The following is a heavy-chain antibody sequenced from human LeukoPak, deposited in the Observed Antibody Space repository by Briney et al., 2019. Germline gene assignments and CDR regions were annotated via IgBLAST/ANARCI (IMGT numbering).Heavy chain of an antibody. D-gene: IGHD6-13*01. V-gene: IGHV1-8*03. Sequence: ASVKVSCKASGYTFTGYYMHWVRQATGQGLEWMGWMNPNSGNTGYAQRFQGRVTITRNTSISTAYMELSSLRSEDTAVYYCARGGPRSSAPEDKREYYYYYMDVWGKGTTVTVSS. CDR1: GYTFTGYY. J-gene: IGHJ6*03. CDR3: ARGGPRSSAPEDKREYYYYYMDV. CDR2: MNPNSGNT.